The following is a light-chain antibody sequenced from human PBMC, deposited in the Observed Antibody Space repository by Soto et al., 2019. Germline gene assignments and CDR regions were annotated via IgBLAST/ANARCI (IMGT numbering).Light chain of an antibody. Sequence: ASVSGSPGQSITISCTGTNSDIGGYNYVSWYQQHPGKAPKLMIYDVSNRPSGVSYRFSGSKSGNTASLTISGLQAEDEADYYCSSYTSRSTLGVFGGGTKLTVL. CDR1: NSDIGGYNY. CDR2: DVS. CDR3: SSYTSRSTLGV. V-gene: IGLV2-14*03. J-gene: IGLJ2*01.